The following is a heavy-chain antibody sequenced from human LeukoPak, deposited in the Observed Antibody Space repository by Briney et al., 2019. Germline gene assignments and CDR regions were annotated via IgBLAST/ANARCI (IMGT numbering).Heavy chain of an antibody. CDR2: IDPSDSYT. CDR1: GSIFTSYW. V-gene: IGHV5-10-1*01. D-gene: IGHD2-2*01. J-gene: IGHJ6*04. CDR3: ARHLDSAGAVPADYGMDV. Sequence: KPGASLLISCQGSGSIFTSYWISWGRQLPGKGLEWMGRIDPSDSYTNDSPSFQGHVTISANKSNSTAYLQWSSLKASDTAMYYCARHLDSAGAVPADYGMDVWGKGTPVTVSS.